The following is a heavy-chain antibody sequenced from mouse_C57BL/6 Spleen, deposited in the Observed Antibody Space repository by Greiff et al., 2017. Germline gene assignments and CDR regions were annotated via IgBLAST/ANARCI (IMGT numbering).Heavy chain of an antibody. Sequence: EVHLVESGGGLVQPKGSSKLSCAASGFTFNTYAMHWVRQAPGKGLEWVARIRSKSSNYATYYADSVKDRFTISRDDSQSMLYLQMNNLKTEDTAMYYCVREEITTVVDYFDYWGQGTTLTVSS. J-gene: IGHJ2*01. CDR2: IRSKSSNYAT. V-gene: IGHV10-3*01. D-gene: IGHD1-1*01. CDR3: VREEITTVVDYFDY. CDR1: GFTFNTYA.